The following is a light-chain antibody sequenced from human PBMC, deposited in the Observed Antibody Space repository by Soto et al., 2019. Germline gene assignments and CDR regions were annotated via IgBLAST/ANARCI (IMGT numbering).Light chain of an antibody. CDR3: QQYDNLPIT. J-gene: IGKJ5*01. Sequence: MQMTQSPSSLSASVGDTVTITCQASQDISNYLNWYQQKPGKAPKLLIYDASNLETGVPSRFSGSGSGTDFTFTISSLQPEDIATYYRQQYDNLPITFGQGTRLEN. CDR1: QDISNY. V-gene: IGKV1-33*01. CDR2: DAS.